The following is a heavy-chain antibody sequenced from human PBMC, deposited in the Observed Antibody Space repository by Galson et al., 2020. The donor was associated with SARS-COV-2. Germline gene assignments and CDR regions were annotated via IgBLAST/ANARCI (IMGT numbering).Heavy chain of an antibody. Sequence: GGSLRLSCAASGFTFSSYSMHWVRQPPGKGLEWVAVIWYDGSTNYYPAPVKGRFTISRDNSKNTLYLQMNSLRAEDTAVYYCARDLAVAGTGDYWGQGTLVTVSS. J-gene: IGHJ4*02. V-gene: IGHV3-33*01. D-gene: IGHD6-19*01. CDR3: ARDLAVAGTGDY. CDR2: IWYDGSTN. CDR1: GFTFSSYS.